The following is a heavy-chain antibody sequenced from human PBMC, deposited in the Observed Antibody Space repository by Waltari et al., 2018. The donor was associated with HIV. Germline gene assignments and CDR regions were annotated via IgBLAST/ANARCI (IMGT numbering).Heavy chain of an antibody. CDR3: ARALVESGDYPKPLDY. Sequence: QVQLQESGPGLVKPSETLSLTCTVSGDSVSNGRYYWNWIRQPPGKGLEWIGYGYHSGKTNYNPSLKSRLTLSEDTSKNYFSLRLRSVTAADTAVYYCARALVESGDYPKPLDYWGQGTLVTVSS. D-gene: IGHD4-17*01. CDR2: GYHSGKT. V-gene: IGHV4-61*03. J-gene: IGHJ4*02. CDR1: GDSVSNGRYY.